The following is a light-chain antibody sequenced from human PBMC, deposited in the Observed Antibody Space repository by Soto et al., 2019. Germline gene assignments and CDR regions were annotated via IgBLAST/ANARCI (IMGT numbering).Light chain of an antibody. CDR3: QQYGSSPGT. CDR1: QGIINY. Sequence: IQLTQSPSSLSASMGDRVTITCRASQGIINYLAWYQQKPGKAPKLLIYGASTLQGGVPSRFSGSGSGTDFTLTISRLEPEDFAVYYCQQYGSSPGTFGQGTRLEIK. V-gene: IGKV1-9*01. J-gene: IGKJ5*01. CDR2: GAS.